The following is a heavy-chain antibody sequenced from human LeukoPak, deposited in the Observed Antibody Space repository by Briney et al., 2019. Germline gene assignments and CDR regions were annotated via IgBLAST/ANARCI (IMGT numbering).Heavy chain of an antibody. D-gene: IGHD2-15*01. CDR1: GFTFSSDW. CDR2: INHNGVSR. CDR3: ARVPGYVGYFYGMDV. V-gene: IGHV3-74*01. Sequence: GGSLRLSCAASGFTFSSDWMHWVRQAPGEGLVWVSRINHNGVSRAYADFVKGRFTISRDDARGTVYLQMDSLSADDTAVYYCARVPGYVGYFYGMDVWGQGTTVTVFS. J-gene: IGHJ6*02.